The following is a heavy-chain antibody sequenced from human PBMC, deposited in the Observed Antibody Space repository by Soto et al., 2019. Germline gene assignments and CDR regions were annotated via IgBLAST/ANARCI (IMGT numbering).Heavy chain of an antibody. V-gene: IGHV4-39*01. D-gene: IGHD3-10*01. J-gene: IGHJ5*02. CDR1: NDSISNPIDY. CDR2: IYHTGSS. CDR3: GGRTSLASVQLFVGEISNHNWFDP. Sequence: SETLSLTCTVSNDSISNPIDYWGWIRQPPGKGLEWIGSIYHTGSSYYNPSLQGRVTISMDKSKNQFSLKLTSVTAADTAIYFCGGRTSLASVQLFVGEISNHNWFDPWSQGTLVTVSS.